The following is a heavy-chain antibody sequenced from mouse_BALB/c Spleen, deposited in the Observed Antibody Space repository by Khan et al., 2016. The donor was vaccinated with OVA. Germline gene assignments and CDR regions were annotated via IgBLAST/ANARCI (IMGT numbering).Heavy chain of an antibody. J-gene: IGHJ4*01. V-gene: IGHV3-2*02. CDR2: ISYSAHT. CDR1: GYSITSNYA. CDR3: SRQNYDVYAVDY. Sequence: EVQLQESGPGLVKPSQSLSLTCTVTGYSITSNYAWGWIRQFPGNTLEWMGYISYSAHTHYNPSLNSRISVTRDTFEYQFFLPLNSVTTEDTATYDLSRQNYDVYAVDYWGQGTAVTVSS. D-gene: IGHD2-4*01.